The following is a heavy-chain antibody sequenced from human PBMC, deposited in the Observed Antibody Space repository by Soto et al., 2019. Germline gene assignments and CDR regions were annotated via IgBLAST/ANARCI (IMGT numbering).Heavy chain of an antibody. D-gene: IGHD2-15*01. J-gene: IGHJ6*02. CDR2: ISGSGGST. CDR3: AKRYCSGGSCYSDDYYHYYGMDV. V-gene: IGHV3-23*01. Sequence: GGSLRLSCAASGFTFSSYAMSWVRQAPGKGLEWVSAISGSGGSTYYADSVKGRFTISRDNSKNTLYLQMNSLRAEDTAVYYCAKRYCSGGSCYSDDYYHYYGMDVWGQGTTVTVSS. CDR1: GFTFSSYA.